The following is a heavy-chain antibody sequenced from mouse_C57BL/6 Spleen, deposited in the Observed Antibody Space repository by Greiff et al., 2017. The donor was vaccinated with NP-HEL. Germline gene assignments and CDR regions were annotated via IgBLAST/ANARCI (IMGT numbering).Heavy chain of an antibody. CDR1: GYTFTEYT. J-gene: IGHJ4*01. D-gene: IGHD1-1*01. V-gene: IGHV1-62-2*01. CDR2: FYPGSGSI. Sequence: QVQLKESGAELVKPGASVKLSCKASGYTFTEYTIHWVKQRSGQGLEWIGWFYPGSGSIKYNEKFKDKATLTADKSSSTVYMELSRLTSEDSAVYFCARHEEPITPVVGYYAMDYWGQGTSVTVSS. CDR3: ARHEEPITPVVGYYAMDY.